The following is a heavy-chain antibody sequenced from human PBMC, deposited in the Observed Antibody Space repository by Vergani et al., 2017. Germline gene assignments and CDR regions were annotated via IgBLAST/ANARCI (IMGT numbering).Heavy chain of an antibody. J-gene: IGHJ6*02. CDR2: IDWDDDK. Sequence: QVTLRESGPALVKPTQTLTLTCTFSGFSLSTSGMCVSWIRQPPGKALEWLARIDWDDDKYYSTSLKTRLTISKDTSKNQVVLTMTNMDPVDTATYYCARMRKMDRRDIVVVPAADYYYYYGMDVWGQGTTVTVSS. D-gene: IGHD2-2*01. CDR3: ARMRKMDRRDIVVVPAADYYYYYGMDV. CDR1: GFSLSTSGMC. V-gene: IGHV2-70*15.